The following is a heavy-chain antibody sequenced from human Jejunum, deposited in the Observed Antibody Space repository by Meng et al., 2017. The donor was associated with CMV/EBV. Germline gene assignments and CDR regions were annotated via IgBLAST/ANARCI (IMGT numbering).Heavy chain of an antibody. CDR2: IKSRSDGAKT. CDR3: ATSGLNYYGIDV. D-gene: IGHD3/OR15-3a*01. Sequence: FIFRNTWMTWVRPAPRKGLEWLGRIKSRSDGAKTDYPAPLKGRVTISRDDSRNTLYLEMNALTTEDTGVYYCATSGLNYYGIDVWGQGTTVTVSS. J-gene: IGHJ6*02. CDR1: FIFRNTW. V-gene: IGHV3-15*05.